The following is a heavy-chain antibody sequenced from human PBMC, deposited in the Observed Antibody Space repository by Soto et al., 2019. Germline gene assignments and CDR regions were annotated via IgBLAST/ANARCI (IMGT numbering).Heavy chain of an antibody. CDR3: ARSVNYYGSGSFHWWFDP. V-gene: IGHV4-59*01. CDR2: LFYSGST. CDR1: GGSISSYD. Sequence: PSETLSLTCTVSGGSISSYDWSWIRQPPGKGLEWIGYLFYSGSTNYNPSLKSRVTMSVDTSKNQFSLKLSSVCAADTAVYYCARSVNYYGSGSFHWWFDPWGQGTLVTVSS. D-gene: IGHD3-10*01. J-gene: IGHJ5*02.